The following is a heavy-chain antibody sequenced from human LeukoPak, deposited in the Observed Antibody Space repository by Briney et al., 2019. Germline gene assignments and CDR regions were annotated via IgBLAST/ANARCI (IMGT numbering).Heavy chain of an antibody. Sequence: SETLSLTCTVSGGSVSSGRYYWSWVRQPPGKGLEWIGYIYYSGNTNYNPSLKSRVTISIDTSKNQFSLKLTSVTAADTAVYYCARAGSNGYLIDYWGQGTLVTVSS. CDR3: ARAGSNGYLIDY. J-gene: IGHJ4*02. CDR2: IYYSGNT. CDR1: GGSVSSGRYY. V-gene: IGHV4-61*01. D-gene: IGHD3-22*01.